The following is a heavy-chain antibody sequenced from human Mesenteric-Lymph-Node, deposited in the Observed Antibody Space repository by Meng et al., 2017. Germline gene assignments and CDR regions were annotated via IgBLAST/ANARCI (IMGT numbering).Heavy chain of an antibody. Sequence: EVQMVGSGGGVVQPGGSLILSCAASGITVSDNYMGWVRQAPGKGLEWISDIYSGGSMFYADSVRGRFTISRDNSVNTVSLQMNSLRPEDTAIYYCARQKYGGGHFDYWGQGTLVTVSS. CDR2: IYSGGSM. V-gene: IGHV3-66*02. CDR3: ARQKYGGGHFDY. CDR1: GITVSDNY. D-gene: IGHD4-23*01. J-gene: IGHJ4*02.